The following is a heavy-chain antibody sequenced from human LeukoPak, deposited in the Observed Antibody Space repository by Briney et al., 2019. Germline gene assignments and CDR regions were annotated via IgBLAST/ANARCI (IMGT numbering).Heavy chain of an antibody. V-gene: IGHV3-30*02. CDR1: GFTFSSYG. Sequence: GGSLRLSCAASGFTFSSYGMHWVRQAPGKGLEWVAFIRYDGSNKYYADSVKGRFTISRDNSKNTLYLQMNSLRAEDTAVYYCAKKGIAAALEDYWGQGTLVTVSS. CDR3: AKKGIAAALEDY. D-gene: IGHD6-13*01. CDR2: IRYDGSNK. J-gene: IGHJ4*02.